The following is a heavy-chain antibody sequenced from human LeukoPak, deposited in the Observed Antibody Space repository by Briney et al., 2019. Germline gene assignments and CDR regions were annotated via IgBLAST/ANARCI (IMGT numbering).Heavy chain of an antibody. CDR2: IIPIFGTA. D-gene: IGHD4-11*01. V-gene: IGHV1-69*05. Sequence: SVKVSCKTFGYTFTNYGIDWVRQAPGQGLEWMGGIIPIFGTANYAQKFQGRVTITTDESTSTAYMELSSLRAEDTAVYYCARRTVTTDDAFDIWGQGTMVTVSS. CDR3: ARRTVTTDDAFDI. CDR1: GYTFTNYG. J-gene: IGHJ3*02.